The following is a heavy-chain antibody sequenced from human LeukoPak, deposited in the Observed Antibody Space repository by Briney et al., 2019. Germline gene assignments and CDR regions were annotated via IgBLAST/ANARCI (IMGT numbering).Heavy chain of an antibody. CDR1: GFTFSSYG. CDR3: AKEGGDWLTAAAGYLWYFDL. CDR2: ISYDGSNQ. J-gene: IGHJ2*01. V-gene: IGHV3-30*18. D-gene: IGHD6-13*01. Sequence: GRSLRLSCAASGFTFSSYGMHWVRQAPGKGLEWVAVISYDGSNQYYADSVKGRFTISRDNSKNSLYLQMNSLRAEDTALYYCAKEGGDWLTAAAGYLWYFDLWGRATLVTVSS.